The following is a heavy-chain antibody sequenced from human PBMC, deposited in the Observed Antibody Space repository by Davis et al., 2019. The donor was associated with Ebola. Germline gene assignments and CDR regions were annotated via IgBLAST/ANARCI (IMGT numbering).Heavy chain of an antibody. Sequence: PSETLSLTCGVQGGSLSGSYWSWIRQAPGKGLEHTGEVNDVGIFNHSPSLKGRVTISLDTSKNQFSLKLTSATAADTAVYYCARSPYIRFRLIDYWGPGTLVTVSS. CDR1: GGSLSGSY. D-gene: IGHD1-14*01. V-gene: IGHV4-34*01. CDR3: ARSPYIRFRLIDY. CDR2: VNDVGIF. J-gene: IGHJ4*02.